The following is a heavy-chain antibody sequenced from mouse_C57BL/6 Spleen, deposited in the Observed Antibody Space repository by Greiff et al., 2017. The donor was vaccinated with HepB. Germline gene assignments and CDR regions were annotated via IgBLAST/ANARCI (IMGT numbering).Heavy chain of an antibody. D-gene: IGHD1-1*01. CDR2: INPNYGTT. CDR3: ARDWDGSTDWYFDV. J-gene: IGHJ1*03. CDR1: GYSFTDYN. Sequence: VQLKESGPELVKPGASVKISCKASGYSFTDYNMNWVKQSNGKSLEWIGVINPNYGTTSYNQKFKGKATLTVDQSSSTAYMQLNSLTSEDSAVYYCARDWDGSTDWYFDVWGTGTTVTVSS. V-gene: IGHV1-39*01.